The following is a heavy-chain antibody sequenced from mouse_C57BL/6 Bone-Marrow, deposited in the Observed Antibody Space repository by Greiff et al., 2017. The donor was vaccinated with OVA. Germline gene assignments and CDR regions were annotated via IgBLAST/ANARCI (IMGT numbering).Heavy chain of an antibody. J-gene: IGHJ2*01. V-gene: IGHV1-26*01. CDR2: INPNNGGT. CDR3: ASPCGSSFDY. Sequence: VQLQQSGPELVKPGASVKISCKASGYTFTDYYMNWVKQSHGKSLEWIGDINPNNGGTSYNQKLKGKATLTVDKSSRTAYMELRSLTSYDSAVYYCASPCGSSFDYWGQGTTRTVSS. CDR1: GYTFTDYY. D-gene: IGHD1-1*01.